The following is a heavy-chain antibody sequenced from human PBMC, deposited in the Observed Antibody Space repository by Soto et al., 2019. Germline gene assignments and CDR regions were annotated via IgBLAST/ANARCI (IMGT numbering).Heavy chain of an antibody. J-gene: IGHJ4*02. D-gene: IGHD5-12*01. CDR1: GFSFSSYA. CDR3: AIGSIEYSASVDH. CDR2: ISARGGSS. Sequence: EVQLLESGGGLVQPGGSLRLACAASGFSFSSYAMIWVRQAPGKGLEWVSVISARGGSSYFADSVKGRFTISRDNSKNVLSLEMNSLRAEYTAIYFCAIGSIEYSASVDHWAQGTLVLVSS. V-gene: IGHV3-23*01.